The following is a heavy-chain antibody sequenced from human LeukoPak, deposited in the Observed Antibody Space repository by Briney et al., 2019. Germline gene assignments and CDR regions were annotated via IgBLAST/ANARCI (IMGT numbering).Heavy chain of an antibody. Sequence: GASVKVSCKASGGTFSSYAISWVRQAPGQGLEWMGGIIPIFSTANYAQKFQGRVTITADESTSTAYMELSSLRSEDTAVYYCARSLLMVYAIAEGGTDYWGQGTLVTVSS. CDR2: IIPIFSTA. D-gene: IGHD2-8*01. V-gene: IGHV1-69*13. CDR1: GGTFSSYA. J-gene: IGHJ4*02. CDR3: ARSLLMVYAIAEGGTDY.